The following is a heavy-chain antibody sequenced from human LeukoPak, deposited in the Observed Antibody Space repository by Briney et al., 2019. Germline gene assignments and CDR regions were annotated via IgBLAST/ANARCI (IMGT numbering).Heavy chain of an antibody. CDR1: GFTFGSYE. V-gene: IGHV3-48*03. J-gene: IGHJ4*02. Sequence: GGSLRLSCAASGFTFGSYEMNWVRQAPGKGLEWVSYISSSGSTIYYADSVKGRFTISRDNAKNSLYLQMNSLRAEDTAVYYCARDERHYDSSGYYSKLFDYWGQGTLVTVSS. D-gene: IGHD3-22*01. CDR3: ARDERHYDSSGYYSKLFDY. CDR2: ISSSGSTI.